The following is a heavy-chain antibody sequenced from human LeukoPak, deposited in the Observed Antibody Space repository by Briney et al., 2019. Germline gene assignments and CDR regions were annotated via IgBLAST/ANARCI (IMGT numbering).Heavy chain of an antibody. CDR3: ARRGFVVVPAAPRPYYYYMDV. CDR1: GGSFSGYY. Sequence: PSETLCLTCAVYGGSFSGYYWSWIRQPPGKGLEWIGEINHSGSTNYNPSLKSRVTISVDTSKNQFSLKLSSVTAADTAVYYCARRGFVVVPAAPRPYYYYMDVWGKGTTVTVSS. D-gene: IGHD2-2*01. J-gene: IGHJ6*03. CDR2: INHSGST. V-gene: IGHV4-34*01.